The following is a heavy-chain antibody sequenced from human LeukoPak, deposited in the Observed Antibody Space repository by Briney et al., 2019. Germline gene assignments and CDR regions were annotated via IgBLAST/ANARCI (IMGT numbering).Heavy chain of an antibody. Sequence: SVKVSCKASGGTFSSYAISRVRQAPGQGLEWMGGIIPIFGTANYAQKFQGRVTITADESTSTAYMELSSLRSEDTAVYYCAREGAGTDSFDYWGQGTLVTVSS. J-gene: IGHJ4*02. D-gene: IGHD3-10*01. CDR2: IIPIFGTA. CDR3: AREGAGTDSFDY. CDR1: GGTFSSYA. V-gene: IGHV1-69*13.